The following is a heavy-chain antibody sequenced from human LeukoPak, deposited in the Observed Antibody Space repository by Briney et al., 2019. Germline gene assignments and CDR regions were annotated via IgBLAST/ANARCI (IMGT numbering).Heavy chain of an antibody. D-gene: IGHD2-15*01. CDR2: ISYDGSNK. Sequence: GGSLRLSCAASGFTFSSYAMHWVRQAPGKGLEWVAVISYDGSNKYYADSVKGRFTISRDNSKNTLYLQMNSLRAEDTAVYYCARGRGRCSGGSCYSGWFDPWGQGTLVTVSS. V-gene: IGHV3-30-3*01. CDR3: ARGRGRCSGGSCYSGWFDP. J-gene: IGHJ5*02. CDR1: GFTFSSYA.